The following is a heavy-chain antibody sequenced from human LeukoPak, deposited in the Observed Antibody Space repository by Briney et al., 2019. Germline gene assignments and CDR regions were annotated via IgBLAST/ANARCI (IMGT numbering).Heavy chain of an antibody. CDR1: GFTFSSYG. CDR3: AKGRYHLATVTLLDY. CDR2: ISYDGPNK. J-gene: IGHJ4*02. V-gene: IGHV3-30*18. D-gene: IGHD4-17*01. Sequence: GESLRLSCAASGFTFSSYGMHWVRQAPGKGLEWVAVISYDGPNKYYADSVKGRFTISRDNSKNTLYLQMNSLRAEDTAVYYCAKGRYHLATVTLLDYWGQGTLVIVSS.